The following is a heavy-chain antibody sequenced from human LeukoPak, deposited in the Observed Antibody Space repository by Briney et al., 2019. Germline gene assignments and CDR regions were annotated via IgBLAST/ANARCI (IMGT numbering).Heavy chain of an antibody. CDR3: ARHMDCTNGVCQGRYYDY. CDR1: GGSISSHY. CDR2: IYYSGST. J-gene: IGHJ4*02. D-gene: IGHD2-8*01. V-gene: IGHV4-59*08. Sequence: SETLSLTCTVSGGSISSHYWSGIRQPPGKGLEWIGYIYYSGSTKYNPSLKSRVTISVDTSKNQFSLKLSSVTAADTAVYYCARHMDCTNGVCQGRYYDYWGQGTLVTVSS.